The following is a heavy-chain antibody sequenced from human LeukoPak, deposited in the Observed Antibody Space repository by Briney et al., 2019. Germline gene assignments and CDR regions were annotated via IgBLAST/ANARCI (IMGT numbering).Heavy chain of an antibody. V-gene: IGHV4-34*01. D-gene: IGHD1-26*01. CDR3: ARWVGGPSGSYYYGMDV. J-gene: IGHJ6*02. CDR2: INHSGST. CDR1: GGSFSGYY. Sequence: SETLSLTCAVYGGSFSGYYRSWIRQPPGKGLEWIGEINHSGSTNYNPSLKSRVTISVDTSKNQFSLKLSSVTAADTAVYYCARWVGGPSGSYYYGMDVWGQGTTVTVSS.